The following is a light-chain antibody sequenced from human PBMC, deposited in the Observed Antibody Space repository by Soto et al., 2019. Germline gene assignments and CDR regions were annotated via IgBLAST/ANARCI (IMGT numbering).Light chain of an antibody. J-gene: IGKJ4*01. Sequence: DIQMTQSPSSLSASVGDRVTITCRASQIIGNYLNWYQQKPGKAPKFLIYAASTLQSGVPSRFSGSGSGTDFTLTINSLQPEDVAAYYCQKYNSAPLTFGGGTKVDIK. CDR3: QKYNSAPLT. CDR2: AAS. CDR1: QIIGNY. V-gene: IGKV1-39*01.